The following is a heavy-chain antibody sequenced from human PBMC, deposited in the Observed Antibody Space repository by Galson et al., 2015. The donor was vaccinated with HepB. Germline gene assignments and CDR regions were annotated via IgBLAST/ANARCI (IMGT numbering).Heavy chain of an antibody. D-gene: IGHD3-10*01. CDR2: ISAYNGNT. Sequence: SVKVSCKASGYTFTSYGISWVRQAPGQGLEWMGWISAYNGNTNYAQKLQGRVTMTTDTSTSTAYMELRSLRSDDTAVYYCARDQNELGLWFGESLDAFDIWGQGTMVTVSS. J-gene: IGHJ3*02. V-gene: IGHV1-18*01. CDR3: ARDQNELGLWFGESLDAFDI. CDR1: GYTFTSYG.